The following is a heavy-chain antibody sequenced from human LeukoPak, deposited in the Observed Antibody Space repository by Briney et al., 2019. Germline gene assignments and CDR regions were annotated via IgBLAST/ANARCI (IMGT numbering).Heavy chain of an antibody. CDR2: IYSGTST. Sequence: GGSLRLSCAASGFTVSSNYMSWVRQAPGKGLEWVSVIYSGTSTYYADSVKGRFTISRDNSKNTLYLQMNSLRAEDTAVYYCVRGRRAGRFDYWGQGTLVTVSS. CDR3: VRGRRAGRFDY. J-gene: IGHJ4*02. CDR1: GFTVSSNY. D-gene: IGHD6-19*01. V-gene: IGHV3-53*01.